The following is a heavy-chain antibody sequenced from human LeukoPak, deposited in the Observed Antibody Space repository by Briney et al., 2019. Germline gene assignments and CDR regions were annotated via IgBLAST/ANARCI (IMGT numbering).Heavy chain of an antibody. Sequence: HPGGSLRLSCAASGFTFSSYGMHWVRQAPGKGLEWVAVISYDGSNKYYADSVKGRFTISRDNSKNTLYLQMNSLRAEDTAVYYCANRDRRGYSYGFPPYDYWGQGTLVTVSS. CDR3: ANRDRRGYSYGFPPYDY. CDR2: ISYDGSNK. V-gene: IGHV3-30*18. J-gene: IGHJ4*02. D-gene: IGHD5-18*01. CDR1: GFTFSSYG.